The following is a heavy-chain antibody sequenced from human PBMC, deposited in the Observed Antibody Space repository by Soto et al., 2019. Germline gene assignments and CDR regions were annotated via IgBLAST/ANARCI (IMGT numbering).Heavy chain of an antibody. D-gene: IGHD6-6*01. CDR2: ISSSSRYI. V-gene: IGHV3-21*01. Sequence: EVQLVESGGGLVKPGGSLRLSCAASGFTFSSYSMNWVRQAPGKGLEWVSSISSSSRYIYYADSVKGRFTISRDNAKQSPNLQPNCLRAEYTAVYSCARDAAARAYDALDICGQGTMVTVSS. CDR1: GFTFSSYS. CDR3: ARDAAARAYDALDI. J-gene: IGHJ3*02.